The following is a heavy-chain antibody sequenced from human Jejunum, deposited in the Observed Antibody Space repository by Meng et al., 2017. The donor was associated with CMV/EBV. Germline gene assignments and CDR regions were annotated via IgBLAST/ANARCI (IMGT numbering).Heavy chain of an antibody. V-gene: IGHV1-18*01. CDR3: ARFYCSSTSCPHVLFDY. CDR2: ISAYDGNT. Sequence: QVPLVQAGTEVMTPGPAVKVSYQHSGLIFTSYAISWVRQAPGQGLQYMGWISAYDGNTNYAQELQGRVTMTTDTSTSTAYMELRSLRFDDTAVYYCARFYCSSTSCPHVLFDYWGQGTLVTVSS. J-gene: IGHJ4*02. D-gene: IGHD2-2*01. CDR1: GLIFTSYA.